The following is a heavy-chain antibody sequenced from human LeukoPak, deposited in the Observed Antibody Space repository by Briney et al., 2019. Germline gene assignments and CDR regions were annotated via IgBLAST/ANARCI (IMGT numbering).Heavy chain of an antibody. CDR2: IRYDGSNK. Sequence: GGSLRLSCAASGFTFSSYDIHWVRQAPGKGLEWVAFIRYDGSNKYYADSVKGRFTISRDNSKNTPYLQMNSLRVEDTAVYYCAKVSEGVDYWGQGTLVTVSS. V-gene: IGHV3-30*02. CDR1: GFTFSSYD. CDR3: AKVSEGVDY. J-gene: IGHJ4*02. D-gene: IGHD3-16*01.